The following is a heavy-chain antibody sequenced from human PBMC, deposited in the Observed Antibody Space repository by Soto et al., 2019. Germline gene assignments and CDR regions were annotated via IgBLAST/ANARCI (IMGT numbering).Heavy chain of an antibody. CDR3: ARPQRDWYTMVRGVGPPHDAFDI. D-gene: IGHD3-10*01. V-gene: IGHV4-39*01. CDR1: GGSISSRSHY. J-gene: IGHJ3*02. CDR2: TYYSGST. Sequence: SETLSLTCTVSGGSISSRSHYWGWIRQPPGKGLEWIGSTYYSGSTYYNPSLKSRVTISVDTSKNQFSLKLSSVTAADTAVYYCARPQRDWYTMVRGVGPPHDAFDIWGQGTMVT.